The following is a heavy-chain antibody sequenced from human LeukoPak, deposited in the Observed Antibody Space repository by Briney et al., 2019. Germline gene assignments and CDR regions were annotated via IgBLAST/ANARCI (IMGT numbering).Heavy chain of an antibody. D-gene: IGHD3-22*01. CDR2: ISGSGGST. Sequence: GSLRLSCAASGFTFRSYAMSWVRQAPGKGLEWVSAISGSGGSTYYADSVKGRFTISRDNSKNTLYLQMNSLRAEDTAVYYCAKDSLATYNYYDSTWFDYWGQGTLVTVSS. CDR1: GFTFRSYA. J-gene: IGHJ4*02. CDR3: AKDSLATYNYYDSTWFDY. V-gene: IGHV3-23*01.